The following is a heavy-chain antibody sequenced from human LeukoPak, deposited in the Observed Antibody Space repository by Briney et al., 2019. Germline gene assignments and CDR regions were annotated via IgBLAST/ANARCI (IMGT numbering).Heavy chain of an antibody. CDR3: AKDAYYYDSSGYFDY. V-gene: IGHV3-23*01. CDR2: ISVSGAST. CDR1: GFTFSSYT. D-gene: IGHD3-22*01. J-gene: IGHJ4*02. Sequence: GGSLRLSCAASGFTFSSYTMSWVRQAPGKGLEWVSMISVSGASTYYADSVKGRFTISRDNSKNTLYLQMNSLRAEDTAVYYCAKDAYYYDSSGYFDYWGQGTLVTVSS.